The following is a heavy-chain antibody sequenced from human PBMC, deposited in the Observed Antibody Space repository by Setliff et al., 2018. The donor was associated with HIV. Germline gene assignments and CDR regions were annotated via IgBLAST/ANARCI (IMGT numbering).Heavy chain of an antibody. J-gene: IGHJ4*02. Sequence: PGGSLRLSCAASGFTFSNYAMHWVRQAPGKGLEWLAVISYDGSDKYYADSVKGRFTISRDNSKNTLYLRMNSLRAEDTAVYYCARDLYPLTTRYSFDYWGQGTLVTVSS. CDR1: GFTFSNYA. V-gene: IGHV3-30*01. CDR2: ISYDGSDK. CDR3: ARDLYPLTTRYSFDY. D-gene: IGHD4-17*01.